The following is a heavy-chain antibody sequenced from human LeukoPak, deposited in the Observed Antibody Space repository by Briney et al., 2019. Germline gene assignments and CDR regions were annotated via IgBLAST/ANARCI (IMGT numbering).Heavy chain of an antibody. D-gene: IGHD2-15*01. CDR1: GGSISSGDYY. CDR3: ARRPVGWFDP. J-gene: IGHJ5*02. V-gene: IGHV4-30-4*01. CDR2: IYYSGTT. Sequence: SETLSLTCTVSGGSISSGDYYWSWIRQPPGKGLEWIGYIYYSGTTYYNPSLKSRLTISVDTSKNQFSLKLSSVTAADTAVYYCARRPVGWFDPWGQGTLVTVSS.